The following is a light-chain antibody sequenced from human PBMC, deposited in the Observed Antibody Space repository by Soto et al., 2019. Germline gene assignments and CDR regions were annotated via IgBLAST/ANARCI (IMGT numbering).Light chain of an antibody. Sequence: DIQMTQSPSTLSASVGDRVTITCRASQSIRSLLAWYQQKPGKAPKVLIYDAPSLGSGVPSRFSGSGSGTAFTLTISSLQPDDFATYFCQQYQTYSTFAHGTRLDIK. CDR1: QSIRSL. CDR2: DAP. V-gene: IGKV1-5*01. J-gene: IGKJ5*01. CDR3: QQYQTYST.